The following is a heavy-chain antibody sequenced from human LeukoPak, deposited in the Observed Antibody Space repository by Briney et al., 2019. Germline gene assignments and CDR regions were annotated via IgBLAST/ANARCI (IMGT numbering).Heavy chain of an antibody. V-gene: IGHV4-34*01. CDR2: ISHSGST. J-gene: IGHJ4*02. D-gene: IGHD6-13*01. CDR3: ARGGIATPGVGGYFDY. CDR1: GGSFRGYY. Sequence: SETLFLTCAVYGGSFRGYYWSWIRQPPGKGLEWIGEISHSGSTNHNPSLKSRVTISEDTSKSQFSLKLSAVTAADTALYYCARGGIATPGVGGYFDYWGQGIFVTVSS.